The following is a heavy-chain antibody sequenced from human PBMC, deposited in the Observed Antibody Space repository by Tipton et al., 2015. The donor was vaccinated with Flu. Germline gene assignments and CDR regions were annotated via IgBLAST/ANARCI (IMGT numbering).Heavy chain of an antibody. J-gene: IGHJ6*02. CDR1: GGSISSYY. CDR3: ARQVTYYYGSGSYYSYYYGMDV. V-gene: IGHV4-59*08. D-gene: IGHD3-10*01. CDR2: IYYSGST. Sequence: LRLSCTVSGGSISSYYWSWIRQPPGKGLEWIGHIYYSGSTNYNPSLKSRVTISVDTSKNQFSLKLSSVTAADTAVYYCARQVTYYYGSGSYYSYYYGMDVWGQGTTVTVSS.